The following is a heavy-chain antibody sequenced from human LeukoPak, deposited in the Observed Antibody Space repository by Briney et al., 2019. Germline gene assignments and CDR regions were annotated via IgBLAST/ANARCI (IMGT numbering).Heavy chain of an antibody. CDR3: AKDRPLRYFGGAIDY. CDR2: ISPSGGGA. D-gene: IGHD3-9*01. J-gene: IGHJ4*02. CDR1: GFTFSSYA. Sequence: GGSLTLSCAASGFTFSSYAMSSVRQAPGKGPEWGSGISPSGGGASSADSAKGRFTISKDTSKNTLYLQMDSLRAEDTAIYYCAKDRPLRYFGGAIDYWGQGTLVTVSS. V-gene: IGHV3-23*01.